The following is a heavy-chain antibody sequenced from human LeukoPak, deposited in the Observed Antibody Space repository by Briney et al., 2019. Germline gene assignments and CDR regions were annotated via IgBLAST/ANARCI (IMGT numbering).Heavy chain of an antibody. Sequence: GGSLRLSCAASGFTFSSYWMHWVRQAPGKGLVWVSRINSDGSSTSYADSVEGGFTISRDNAKKTLYLQMNSLRAEDTAVYYCAREDQQLVRAFDIWGQGTMVTVSS. J-gene: IGHJ3*02. D-gene: IGHD6-13*01. CDR1: GFTFSSYW. CDR2: INSDGSST. V-gene: IGHV3-74*01. CDR3: AREDQQLVRAFDI.